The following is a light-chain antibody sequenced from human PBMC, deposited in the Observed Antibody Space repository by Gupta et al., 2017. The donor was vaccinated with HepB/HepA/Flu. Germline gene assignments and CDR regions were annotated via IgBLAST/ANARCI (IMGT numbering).Light chain of an antibody. Sequence: EIVLTQSPATLSLSPGERATLSCRASQGLNTYLNWYQQKPGQAPRLLIYDASKRATGIPARFSGSGSGTDFTLTISSLEPEDFAVYDCQQRGSWLQTFGGGIKVEIK. CDR1: QGLNTY. CDR3: QQRGSWLQT. CDR2: DAS. J-gene: IGKJ4*01. V-gene: IGKV3-11*01.